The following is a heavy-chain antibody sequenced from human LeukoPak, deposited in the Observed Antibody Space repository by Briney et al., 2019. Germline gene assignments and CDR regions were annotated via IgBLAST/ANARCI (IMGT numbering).Heavy chain of an antibody. CDR2: ISGSGGST. J-gene: IGHJ4*02. Sequence: GGSLRLSCAASGFAFSSHWMSWVRRAPGKGLEWVSAISGSGGSTYYADSVKGRFTISRDNSKNTLYLQMNSLRAEDTAVYYCAKSGSGPIRYWGQGTLVTVSS. CDR3: AKSGSGPIRY. CDR1: GFAFSSHW. D-gene: IGHD3-3*01. V-gene: IGHV3-23*01.